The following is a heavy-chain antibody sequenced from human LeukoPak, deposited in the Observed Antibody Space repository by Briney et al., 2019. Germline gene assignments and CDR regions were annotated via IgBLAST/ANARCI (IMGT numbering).Heavy chain of an antibody. CDR1: GFIFNTYG. Sequence: PGGSLRLSCAVSGFIFNTYGMHWVRQAPGKGLEWVAVTSYDESQKYYRDSVKGRFTISRDNTRNTLYLQMDSLRPEDTGVYFCAKDGGKTTLRNIFDNWGQGTLVTVSS. D-gene: IGHD1-14*01. J-gene: IGHJ4*02. V-gene: IGHV3-30*18. CDR2: TSYDESQK. CDR3: AKDGGKTTLRNIFDN.